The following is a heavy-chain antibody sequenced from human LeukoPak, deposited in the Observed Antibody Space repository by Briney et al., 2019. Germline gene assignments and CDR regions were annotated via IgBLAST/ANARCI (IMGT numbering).Heavy chain of an antibody. Sequence: ASVKVSCKASGYTFTSYAMHWVRQAPGQRLEWMGWINAGNGNTNYAQKLQGRVTMTTDTSTSTAYMELRSLRSDDTAVYYCARTISPGYSYGSEDIVYYFDYWGQGTLVTVSS. D-gene: IGHD5-18*01. CDR1: GYTFTSYA. CDR2: INAGNGNT. J-gene: IGHJ4*02. V-gene: IGHV1-3*01. CDR3: ARTISPGYSYGSEDIVYYFDY.